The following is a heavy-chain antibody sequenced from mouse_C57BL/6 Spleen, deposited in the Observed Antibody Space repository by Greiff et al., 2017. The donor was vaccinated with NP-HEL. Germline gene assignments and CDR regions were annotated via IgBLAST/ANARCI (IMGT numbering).Heavy chain of an antibody. V-gene: IGHV1-66*01. CDR1: GYSFTSYY. Sequence: QVQLQQSGPELVKPGASVKISCKASGYSFTSYYIHWVKQRPGQGLEWIGWIYPGSGNTKYNEKFKGKATLTADTSSSTAYMQLSSLTSEDSAVYYCARNYYSNYVGYWGQGTTLTVSS. CDR3: ARNYYSNYVGY. D-gene: IGHD2-5*01. CDR2: IYPGSGNT. J-gene: IGHJ2*01.